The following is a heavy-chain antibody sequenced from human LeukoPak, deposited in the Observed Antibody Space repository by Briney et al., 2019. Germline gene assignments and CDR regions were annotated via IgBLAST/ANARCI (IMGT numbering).Heavy chain of an antibody. CDR3: ARGSYYYGSGRLADNWFDP. D-gene: IGHD3-10*01. CDR1: GYTFTSYD. CDR2: MNPNSGNT. Sequence: EASVKVSCKASGYTFTSYDINWVRQATGQGLEWMGWMNPNSGNTGYAQKFQGRVTMTRNTSISTAYMELSSLRSEDTAVYYCARGSYYYGSGRLADNWFDPWGQGTLVTVSS. V-gene: IGHV1-8*01. J-gene: IGHJ5*02.